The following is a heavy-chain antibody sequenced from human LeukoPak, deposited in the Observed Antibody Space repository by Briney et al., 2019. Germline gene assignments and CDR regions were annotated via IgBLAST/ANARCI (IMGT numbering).Heavy chain of an antibody. CDR3: ARGTALPGVDY. Sequence: PGGSLRLSCAASGFTVSSNYMSWVRQAPGKGLEWVSSISSSSSYIYYADSVKGRFTISRDNAKNSLYLQMNSLGAEDTAVYYCARGTALPGVDYWGQGTLVKVSS. V-gene: IGHV3-21*01. CDR1: GFTVSSNY. CDR2: ISSSSSYI. D-gene: IGHD3-10*01. J-gene: IGHJ4*02.